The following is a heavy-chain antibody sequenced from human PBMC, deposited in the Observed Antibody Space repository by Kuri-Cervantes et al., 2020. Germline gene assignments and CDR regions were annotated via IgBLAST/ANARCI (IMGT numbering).Heavy chain of an antibody. J-gene: IGHJ6*03. D-gene: IGHD6-19*01. V-gene: IGHV4-39*01. CDR2: XYYSGXT. CDR3: ARGFKXSPFSSGWWXXXYYMDV. Sequence: SETLSLXCTVSGXXXSSSSYYWGXXRQPPGKGLXWIGSXYYSGXTYYTPXLKSRVTISVDTSKNQFSLKXSAVTAADTXXYYCARGFKXSPFSSGWWXXXYYMDVWGKGTTVTVSS. CDR1: GXXXSSSSYY.